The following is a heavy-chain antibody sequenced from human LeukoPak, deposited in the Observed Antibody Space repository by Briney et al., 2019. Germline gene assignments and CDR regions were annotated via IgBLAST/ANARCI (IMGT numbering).Heavy chain of an antibody. CDR1: GYTFTVYY. V-gene: IGHV1-2*02. Sequence: GASVKVSCKASGYTFTVYYMHWVRQAPGQGLEWMGWINPNSGGTNYAQKFQGRVTMTRDTSISTAYMELSRLRSDDTAVYYCARNHLIGVVVTDYWGQGTPVTVSS. D-gene: IGHD2-21*02. J-gene: IGHJ4*02. CDR3: ARNHLIGVVVTDY. CDR2: INPNSGGT.